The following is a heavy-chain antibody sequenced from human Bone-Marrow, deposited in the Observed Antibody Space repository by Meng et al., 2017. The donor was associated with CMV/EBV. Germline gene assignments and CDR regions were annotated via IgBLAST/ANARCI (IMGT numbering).Heavy chain of an antibody. V-gene: IGHV3-30*04. D-gene: IGHD1-26*01. J-gene: IGHJ4*02. CDR3: AKPILTRLSGSYGLGY. Sequence: GESLKISCAASGFSFSRHAMHWVRQAPGKGLEWVTLISYDASHKYYADSVKGRFTISRDNSKNTLYLQMNSLRAEDTAVYYCAKPILTRLSGSYGLGYWGQGTLVTVSS. CDR2: ISYDASHK. CDR1: GFSFSRHA.